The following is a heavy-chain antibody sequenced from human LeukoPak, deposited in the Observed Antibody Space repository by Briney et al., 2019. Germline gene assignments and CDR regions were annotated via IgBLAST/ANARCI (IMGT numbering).Heavy chain of an antibody. V-gene: IGHV3-33*03. CDR3: AKDVVAASTGFFDY. D-gene: IGHD1-14*01. J-gene: IGHJ4*02. Sequence: GRSLGLSCAASGFTFSSYGMHWVRQAPGKGLEWVAVIWYDGSNKYYADSVKGRFTISRDNAKNSLYLQMNSLRAEDMALYYCAKDVVAASTGFFDYWGQGTLVTVSS. CDR2: IWYDGSNK. CDR1: GFTFSSYG.